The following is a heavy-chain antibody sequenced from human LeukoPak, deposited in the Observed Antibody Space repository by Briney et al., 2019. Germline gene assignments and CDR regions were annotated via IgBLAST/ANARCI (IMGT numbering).Heavy chain of an antibody. CDR3: AKDGSWSCTD. D-gene: IGHD2-8*02. CDR2: TSSDEGDI. CDR1: GYTFSNYG. J-gene: IGHJ4*02. V-gene: IGHV3-30*02. Sequence: PGGSLRLSCAASGYTFSNYGMHWVRQAPGKGLEWVAYTSSDEGDITYLDSVKGRFTISRDNSKSRLYLQMSGLTPDDTAVYYCAKDGSWSCTDWGQGTLVTVSS.